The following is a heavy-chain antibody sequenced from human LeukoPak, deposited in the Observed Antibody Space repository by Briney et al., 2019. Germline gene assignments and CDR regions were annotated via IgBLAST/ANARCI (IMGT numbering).Heavy chain of an antibody. V-gene: IGHV4-4*07. Sequence: SETLSLTCTVSGGSISSYYWSWIRQPAGKGLEWIGRIYTSGSTNYNPSLKSRVTISVDKSKNQFSLKLSSVTAADTAVYYCARDGIAAAGTADYYYMDVWGKGTPVTVSS. CDR1: GGSISSYY. CDR2: IYTSGST. J-gene: IGHJ6*03. D-gene: IGHD6-13*01. CDR3: ARDGIAAAGTADYYYMDV.